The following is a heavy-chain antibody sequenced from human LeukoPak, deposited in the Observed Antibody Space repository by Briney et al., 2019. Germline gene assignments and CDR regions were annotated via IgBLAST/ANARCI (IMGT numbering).Heavy chain of an antibody. CDR2: IIPIFGTA. D-gene: IGHD2-2*02. Sequence: GASVKVSCKASGGTFSSYAISWVRQAPGQGLEWMGGIIPIFGTANYAQKFQGRVTITADESTSTAYMELSSLRSEDTAVYYCARDRALPAAIPNWFDPWGQGTLVTVSS. J-gene: IGHJ5*02. V-gene: IGHV1-69*13. CDR1: GGTFSSYA. CDR3: ARDRALPAAIPNWFDP.